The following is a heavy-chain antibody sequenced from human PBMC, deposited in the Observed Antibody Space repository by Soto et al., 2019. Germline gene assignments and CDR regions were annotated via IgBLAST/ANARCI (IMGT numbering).Heavy chain of an antibody. Sequence: PSETLSLTCAVSGNSISSSVWWTWVRHPPGKGLEWIGEVFHTGNTNYNPSLKSRVTMSVDKSTNEFSLKVTSVTAADTAIYCCARKAWVRFDYWGQGTLVTVSS. CDR1: GNSISSSVW. J-gene: IGHJ4*02. D-gene: IGHD7-27*01. CDR3: ARKAWVRFDY. CDR2: VFHTGNT. V-gene: IGHV4-4*01.